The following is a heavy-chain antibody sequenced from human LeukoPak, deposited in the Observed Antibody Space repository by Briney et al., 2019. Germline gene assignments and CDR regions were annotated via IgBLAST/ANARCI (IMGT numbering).Heavy chain of an antibody. Sequence: GGSLRLSCVASGFTFSNYWMTWVRQAPGKGLEWVSAISGSESSTYYADSVRGRFTISRDNSKNTLYLQTNSLRSEDTAVYYCAKVPTSFYTASWGFDNWGQGTLVTVSS. J-gene: IGHJ4*02. CDR3: AKVPTSFYTASWGFDN. CDR1: GFTFSNYW. CDR2: ISGSESST. D-gene: IGHD5-18*01. V-gene: IGHV3-23*01.